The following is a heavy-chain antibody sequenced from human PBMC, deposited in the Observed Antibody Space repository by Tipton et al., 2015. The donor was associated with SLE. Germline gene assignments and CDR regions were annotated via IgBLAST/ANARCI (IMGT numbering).Heavy chain of an antibody. D-gene: IGHD4-11*01. CDR2: IYTSGST. J-gene: IGHJ3*02. CDR3: ARPRERDYNDAFDI. CDR1: GGSISSGSYY. Sequence: TLSLTCTVSGGSISSGSYYWSWIRQPAGKGLEWIGRIYTSGSTNYNPSLKSRVTISVDTSKNQFSLNLRSVTAADTAMYYCARPRERDYNDAFDIWGQGTMVIVSS. V-gene: IGHV4-61*02.